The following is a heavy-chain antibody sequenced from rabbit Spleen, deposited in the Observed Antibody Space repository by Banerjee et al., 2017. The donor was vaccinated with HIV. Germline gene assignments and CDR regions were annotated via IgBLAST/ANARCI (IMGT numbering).Heavy chain of an antibody. CDR3: ARGAWSNDCMNL. V-gene: IGHV1S45*01. Sequence: QEQLEESGGDLVKPEGSLTLTCTASGFSFSSSYWICWVRQAPGKGLEWIGCIYAGDGSTYYASWAKGRYSISKTSSTTVTLQMTSLTAADTATYFCARGAWSNDCMNLWGPGTLVTVS. D-gene: IGHD2-1*01. CDR2: IYAGDGST. J-gene: IGHJ4*01. CDR1: GFSFSSSYW.